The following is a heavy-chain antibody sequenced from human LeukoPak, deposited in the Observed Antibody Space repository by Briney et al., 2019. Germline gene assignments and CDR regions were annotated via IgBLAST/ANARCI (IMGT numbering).Heavy chain of an antibody. V-gene: IGHV3-9*01. CDR1: GFTFDDYA. D-gene: IGHD1-26*01. Sequence: SGGSLRLSCAASGFTFDDYAMHWVRQAPGKGLEWVSGISWNSGSIGYADSVKGRFTISRDNAKNPLYLQMNSLRAEDTALYYCAKDHGVGATTSFDYWGQGTLVTVSS. CDR2: ISWNSGSI. J-gene: IGHJ4*02. CDR3: AKDHGVGATTSFDY.